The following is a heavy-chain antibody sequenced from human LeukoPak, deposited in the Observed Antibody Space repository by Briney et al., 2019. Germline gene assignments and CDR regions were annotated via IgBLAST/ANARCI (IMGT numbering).Heavy chain of an antibody. CDR2: ISGSGEIT. D-gene: IGHD4-23*01. CDR1: GFTFSTYA. J-gene: IGHJ4*02. Sequence: GGSLRLSCVASGFTFSTYAMSWVRQAPGKGLEWVSDISGSGEITDYADSVKGRFTISRDNSKNTVYLQMNSLRAEDTAVYYCASYGGGSLWGQGTLVTVSS. CDR3: ASYGGGSL. V-gene: IGHV3-23*01.